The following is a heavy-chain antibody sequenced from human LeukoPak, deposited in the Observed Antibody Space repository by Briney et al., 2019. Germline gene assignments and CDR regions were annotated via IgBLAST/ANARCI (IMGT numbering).Heavy chain of an antibody. CDR2: IYYSGST. Sequence: PSQTLSLTCTVSGGSISSGSYYWSWIRQPAGKGLEWIGYIYYSGSTNYNPSLKSRVTISVDTSKNQFSLKLSSVTAADTAVYYCARARPPFFTAMRWVLDYWGQGTLVTVSS. J-gene: IGHJ4*02. D-gene: IGHD5-18*01. CDR1: GGSISSGSYY. V-gene: IGHV4-61*10. CDR3: ARARPPFFTAMRWVLDY.